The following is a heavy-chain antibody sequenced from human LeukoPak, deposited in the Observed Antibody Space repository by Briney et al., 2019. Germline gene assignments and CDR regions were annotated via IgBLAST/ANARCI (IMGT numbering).Heavy chain of an antibody. J-gene: IGHJ4*02. CDR3: AREITIFGVVLFDH. CDR2: INPNSGGT. CDR1: GGTFSSYA. V-gene: IGHV1-2*02. Sequence: ASVKVSCKASGGTFSSYAISWVRQAPGQGLEWMGWINPNSGGTNYAQKFQGRVTMTRDTSISTAYMELSRLRSDDTAVYYCAREITIFGVVLFDHWGQGTLVTVSS. D-gene: IGHD3-3*01.